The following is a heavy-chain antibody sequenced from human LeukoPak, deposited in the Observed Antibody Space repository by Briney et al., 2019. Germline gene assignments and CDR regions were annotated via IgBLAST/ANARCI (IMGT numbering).Heavy chain of an antibody. V-gene: IGHV1-2*02. CDR3: ARDGLGEYCTNGVCFGY. Sequence: ASVKVSCKASGYTFTGYYMHWVRQAPGQGLEWMGWINPNSGGTNYAQKFQGRVTMTRDTSISTAYMELSRLRSDDTAVYYCARDGLGEYCTNGVCFGYWGQGTLVTASS. J-gene: IGHJ4*02. CDR2: INPNSGGT. CDR1: GYTFTGYY. D-gene: IGHD2-8*01.